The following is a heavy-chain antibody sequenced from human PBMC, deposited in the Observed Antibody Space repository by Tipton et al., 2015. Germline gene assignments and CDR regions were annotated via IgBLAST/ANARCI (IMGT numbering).Heavy chain of an antibody. J-gene: IGHJ4*02. V-gene: IGHV1-2*02. D-gene: IGHD1-7*01. CDR3: ARGGNWNFESNFDY. CDR2: INPNSGGT. Sequence: QSGPEVKNPGASLKVSCKASGYSFTDYFLHWVRQAPGQGLEWMGRINPNSGGTDYAQKFQGRVTMTRDTSINTSCMELNRLRSDDTAVYYCARGGNWNFESNFDYWGQGTLVTVSS. CDR1: GYSFTDYF.